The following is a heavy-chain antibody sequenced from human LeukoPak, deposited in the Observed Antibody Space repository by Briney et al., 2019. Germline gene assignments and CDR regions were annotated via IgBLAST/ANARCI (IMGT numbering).Heavy chain of an antibody. CDR1: GFTVSNAW. Sequence: GGSLRLSCAASGFTVSNAWMSWVRQAPGKGLEWVGRIKSKTDGGTTDYAAPVKGRFTISGDDSKNTLYLQMNSLKTEDTAVYYCTTEETGYIWGSYRLRTDYWGQGTLVTVSS. D-gene: IGHD3-16*02. CDR3: TTEETGYIWGSYRLRTDY. J-gene: IGHJ4*02. CDR2: IKSKTDGGTT. V-gene: IGHV3-15*01.